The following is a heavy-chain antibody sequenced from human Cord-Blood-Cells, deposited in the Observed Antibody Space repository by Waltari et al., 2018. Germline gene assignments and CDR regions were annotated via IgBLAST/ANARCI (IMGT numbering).Heavy chain of an antibody. CDR2: ISYDGSNK. CDR1: GLTFSSYA. Sequence: QVQLVESGGGVVQPGRSLRLSCAASGLTFSSYAMHWVRQAPGKGLEWVAVISYDGSNKYYADSVKGRFTISRDNSKNTLYLQMNSLRAEDTAVYYCVREGATGGFDYWGQGTLVTVSS. J-gene: IGHJ4*02. D-gene: IGHD1-26*01. V-gene: IGHV3-30-3*01. CDR3: VREGATGGFDY.